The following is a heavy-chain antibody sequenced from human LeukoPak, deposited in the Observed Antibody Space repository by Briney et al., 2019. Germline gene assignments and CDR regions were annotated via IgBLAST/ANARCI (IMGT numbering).Heavy chain of an antibody. Sequence: SETLSLTCTVSGGSISSYYWSWIRQPPGKGLEWIGYIYYSGSTNYNPSLKSRVTISVDTSKNQFSLKLSSVTAADTAVYYCARGQMAGEFDYWGQGTLVTVS. V-gene: IGHV4-59*01. CDR1: GGSISSYY. CDR2: IYYSGST. D-gene: IGHD6-19*01. CDR3: ARGQMAGEFDY. J-gene: IGHJ4*02.